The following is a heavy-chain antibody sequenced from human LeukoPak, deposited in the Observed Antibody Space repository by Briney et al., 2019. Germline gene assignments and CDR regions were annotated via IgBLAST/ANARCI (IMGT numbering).Heavy chain of an antibody. Sequence: PGGSLRLSCAASGFTFSSYAMSWVRQAPGKGLEWVSAISGSGGSTYYADSVKGRFTISRDNSKNTLYLQMNSLRAEDTAVYYCAKLPFLDTIFGVVTVDYWGQGALVTVSS. V-gene: IGHV3-23*01. CDR2: ISGSGGST. CDR3: AKLPFLDTIFGVVTVDY. D-gene: IGHD3-3*01. J-gene: IGHJ4*02. CDR1: GFTFSSYA.